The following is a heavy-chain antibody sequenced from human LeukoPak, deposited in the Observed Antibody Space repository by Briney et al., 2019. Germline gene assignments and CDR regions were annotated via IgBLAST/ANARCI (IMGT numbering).Heavy chain of an antibody. Sequence: SVKVSCKASGGTFISYAISWVRQAPGQGLEWMGGIIPIFGTANYAQKFQGRVTITADESTSTAYMELSSLRSEDTAVYYCARGSLSLGGDYAETQDGGNFDYWGQGTLVTVSS. CDR1: GGTFISYA. J-gene: IGHJ4*02. CDR3: ARGSLSLGGDYAETQDGGNFDY. CDR2: IIPIFGTA. V-gene: IGHV1-69*13. D-gene: IGHD4-17*01.